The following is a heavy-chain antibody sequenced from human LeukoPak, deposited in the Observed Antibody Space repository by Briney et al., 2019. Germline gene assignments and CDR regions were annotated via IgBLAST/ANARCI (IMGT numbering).Heavy chain of an antibody. J-gene: IGHJ6*03. CDR3: ARPYCSSTSCYGGYYYMDV. CDR2: IYYSGST. V-gene: IGHV4-39*01. CDR1: GGSISSSSYY. D-gene: IGHD2-2*01. Sequence: PSETLSLTCTVSGGSISSSSYYWGWIRQPPGKGLEWIGSIYYSGSTYYNPSLKSRVTISVDTSKNQFSLKLSSVTAADTAVYYCARPYCSSTSCYGGYYYMDVWGKGTTVTVSS.